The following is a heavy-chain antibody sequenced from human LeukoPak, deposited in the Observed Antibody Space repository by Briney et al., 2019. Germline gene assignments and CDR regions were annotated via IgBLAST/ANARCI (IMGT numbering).Heavy chain of an antibody. J-gene: IGHJ4*02. D-gene: IGHD3-22*01. Sequence: GGSLRLSCAASGFTFSSYAMSWVRQAPGKGLEWVSAISGSGGSTYYADSVKGRFTISRANSNNTLYLQMNSLRAKDTAVYYCAKGRRITMIVVVIPDFDYWGQGTLVTVSS. CDR1: GFTFSSYA. CDR2: ISGSGGST. CDR3: AKGRRITMIVVVIPDFDY. V-gene: IGHV3-23*01.